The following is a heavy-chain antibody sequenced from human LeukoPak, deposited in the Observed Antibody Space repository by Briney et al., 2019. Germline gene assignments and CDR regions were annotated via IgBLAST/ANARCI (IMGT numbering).Heavy chain of an antibody. CDR2: ISSGGTI. J-gene: IGHJ4*02. Sequence: GGSLRLSCAATGFTFSSSEMNWVRRAPGKGLEGISYISSGGTIYYADSLKGRFTISRDNVQSSLYLQMNSLIAEDTATYHCVTVRRQYYNDIDYWGQGILVTVSS. V-gene: IGHV3-48*03. CDR1: GFTFSSSE. D-gene: IGHD2/OR15-2a*01. CDR3: VTVRRQYYNDIDY.